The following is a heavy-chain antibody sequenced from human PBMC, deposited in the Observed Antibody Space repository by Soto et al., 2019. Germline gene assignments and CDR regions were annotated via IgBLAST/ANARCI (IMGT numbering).Heavy chain of an antibody. CDR2: ISYDGSNK. D-gene: IGHD1-26*01. Sequence: QVQLVESGGGVVQPGRSLRLSCAASGFTFSHYGIHWVRQAPGKGPEWLAVISYDGSNKHYADSVKGRFTVSRDNSKNTLYLQTNSLRAEDTAVYFCARYSGKYQGPIDYWGQGTLVTVSS. CDR3: ARYSGKYQGPIDY. CDR1: GFTFSHYG. V-gene: IGHV3-30*03. J-gene: IGHJ4*02.